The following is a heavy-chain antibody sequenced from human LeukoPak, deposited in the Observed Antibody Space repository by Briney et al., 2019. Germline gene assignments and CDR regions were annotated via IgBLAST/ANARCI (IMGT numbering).Heavy chain of an antibody. Sequence: SETLSLTCTVSGGSISSGGYYWSWIRQHPGKGLEWIGYIYYSGSTYYNPSLKSRVTISVDTSKNQFSLKLSSVTAADTAVYYSARGHYYDSSGYHSAFNYWGQGTLVTVSS. V-gene: IGHV4-31*03. CDR2: IYYSGST. CDR1: GGSISSGGYY. J-gene: IGHJ4*02. CDR3: ARGHYYDSSGYHSAFNY. D-gene: IGHD3-22*01.